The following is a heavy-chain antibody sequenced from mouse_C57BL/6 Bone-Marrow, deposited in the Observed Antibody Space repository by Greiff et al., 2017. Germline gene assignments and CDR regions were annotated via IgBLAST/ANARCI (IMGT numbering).Heavy chain of an antibody. CDR1: GFNIKDDY. V-gene: IGHV14-4*01. D-gene: IGHD2-3*01. CDR3: TTSDGYYYFDY. J-gene: IGHJ2*01. CDR2: IDPENGDT. Sequence: EVKLVESGAELVRPGASVKLSCTASGFNIKDDYMHWVKQRPEQGLEWIGWIDPENGDTEYASKFQGKATITADTSSNTAYLQLSSLTSEDTAVYYCTTSDGYYYFDYWGQGTTLTVSS.